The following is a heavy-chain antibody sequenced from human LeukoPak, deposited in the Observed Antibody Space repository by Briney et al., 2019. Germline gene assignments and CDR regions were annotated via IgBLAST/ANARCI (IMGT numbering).Heavy chain of an antibody. J-gene: IGHJ5*02. V-gene: IGHV1-18*01. CDR1: GYTFTSYG. CDR2: ISAYNGNT. CDR3: AKVLVVSVSRWFDP. D-gene: IGHD2-2*01. Sequence: ASVKVSCKASGYTFTSYGISWVRQAPGQGLEWMGWISAYNGNTDYAQKLQGRVTMTTDTSTSTAYMELRSLRSDDTAVYYCAKVLVVSVSRWFDPWGQGTLVTVSS.